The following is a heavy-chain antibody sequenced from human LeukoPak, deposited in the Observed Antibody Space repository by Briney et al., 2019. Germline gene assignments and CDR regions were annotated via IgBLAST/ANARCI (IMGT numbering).Heavy chain of an antibody. CDR2: INPNSGGT. CDR3: ARDVCGGDCYSYYYYYMDV. Sequence: ASVKVSCKASGYTFTGYYMHWVRQAPGQGLEWMGWINPNSGGTNYAQKFQGRVTMTRDTSICTAYMELSRLRSDDTAVYYCARDVCGGDCYSYYYYYMDVWGKGTTVTVSS. CDR1: GYTFTGYY. V-gene: IGHV1-2*02. J-gene: IGHJ6*03. D-gene: IGHD2-21*01.